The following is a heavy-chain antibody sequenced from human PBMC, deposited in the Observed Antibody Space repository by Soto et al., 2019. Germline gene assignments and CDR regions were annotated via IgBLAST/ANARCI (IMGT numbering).Heavy chain of an antibody. D-gene: IGHD3-10*01. V-gene: IGHV4-31*03. CDR1: GGSISSGGYY. CDR2: IYYSGST. CDR3: ACSMVRGVIDYFDY. Sequence: QVQLQESGPGLVKPSQTLSLTCTVSGGSISSGGYYWSWIRQHPGKGLEWIGYIYYSGSTYYNPSLKSRVTISVDTSKNPFSLKLSSVTAADTAVYYCACSMVRGVIDYFDYWGQGTLVTVSS. J-gene: IGHJ4*02.